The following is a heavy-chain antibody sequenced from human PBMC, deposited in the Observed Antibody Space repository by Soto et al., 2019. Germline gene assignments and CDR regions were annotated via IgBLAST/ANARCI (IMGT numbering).Heavy chain of an antibody. CDR2: ISGSGATT. Sequence: GGSLRLSCAASGFTFSNFAMSWVRQAPGKGLELVSTISGSGATTYYADSVKGRFTISRDNSKDTLYLQMNSLRAEDTAVYYCAKVAGTPDYWGQGTLVTVSS. CDR3: AKVAGTPDY. J-gene: IGHJ4*02. CDR1: GFTFSNFA. D-gene: IGHD1-1*01. V-gene: IGHV3-23*01.